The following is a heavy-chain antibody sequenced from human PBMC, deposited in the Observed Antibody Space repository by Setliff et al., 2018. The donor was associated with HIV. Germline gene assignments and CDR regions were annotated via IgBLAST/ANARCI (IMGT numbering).Heavy chain of an antibody. CDR3: ARARDDSYGSGSYYKGMDV. CDR1: GGTFSSYA. CDR2: IIPIFGTA. V-gene: IGHV1-69*06. J-gene: IGHJ6*02. D-gene: IGHD3-10*01. Sequence: GASVKVSCKASGGTFSSYAISWVRQAPGQGLEWMGGIIPIFGTANYAQKFQGRVTITADKSTSTAYMELSSLRSEDTAVYYCARARDDSYGSGSYYKGMDVWGQGTTVTVS.